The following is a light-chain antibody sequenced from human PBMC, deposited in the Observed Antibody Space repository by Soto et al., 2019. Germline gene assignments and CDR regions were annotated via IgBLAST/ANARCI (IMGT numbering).Light chain of an antibody. CDR2: DAS. CDR3: QQDFNLPWT. V-gene: IGKV3D-7*01. J-gene: IGKJ1*01. Sequence: EILLIQSPCTLSLSPGERATLTCRASQTLRRAYIAWYQQKPGQAPRLLIYDASNRATGVPARFSATGSGADFTLTISSLQPEDFAVYFCQQDFNLPWTFGQGTKVDIK. CDR1: QTLRRAY.